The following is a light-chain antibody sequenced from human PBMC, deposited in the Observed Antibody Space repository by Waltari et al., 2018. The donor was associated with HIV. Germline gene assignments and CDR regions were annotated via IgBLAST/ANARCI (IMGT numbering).Light chain of an antibody. J-gene: IGLJ2*01. CDR3: AAWDDSLNGDVV. Sequence: QSVLTQPPSASGTPGQRVTISCSGSSPHLGSHTLNWYQQLPGTAPRLLIYTNNQRPAGVPDRFSGSKSGTSASLVISGLQSEDEADYFCAAWDDSLNGDVVFGGGTKLTVL. CDR1: SPHLGSHT. V-gene: IGLV1-44*01. CDR2: TNN.